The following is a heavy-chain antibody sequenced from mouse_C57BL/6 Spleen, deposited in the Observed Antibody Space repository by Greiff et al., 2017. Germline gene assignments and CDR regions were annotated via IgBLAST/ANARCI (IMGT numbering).Heavy chain of an antibody. D-gene: IGHD1-1*01. CDR2: IDPSDSET. CDR1: GYTFTSYW. V-gene: IGHV1-52*01. CDR3: ARGYGSSGGY. J-gene: IGHJ2*01. Sequence: VQLQQPGAELVRPGSSVKLSCKASGYTFTSYWMHWVKQRPIQGLEWIGNIDPSDSETHYNQKFKDKATLTVDKSSSTAYMQLSSLTSEDSAVYYCARGYGSSGGYWGQGTTLTVSS.